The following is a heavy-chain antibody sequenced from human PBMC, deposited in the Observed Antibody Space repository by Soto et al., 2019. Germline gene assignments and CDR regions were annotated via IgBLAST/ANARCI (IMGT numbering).Heavy chain of an antibody. CDR2: IFSDNER. Sequence: SGPTLVNPTETLTLTCTVSGFSLSTGRMGVSWIRQPPGRALEWLAHIFSDNERSYSTSMQGRLTISKDPSGSQVVLSMTNLDPVDTGTYYCVRMNADSYQFYYAMDVWGQGTTVTVSS. J-gene: IGHJ6*02. CDR3: VRMNADSYQFYYAMDV. CDR1: GFSLSTGRMG. V-gene: IGHV2-26*01. D-gene: IGHD4-17*01.